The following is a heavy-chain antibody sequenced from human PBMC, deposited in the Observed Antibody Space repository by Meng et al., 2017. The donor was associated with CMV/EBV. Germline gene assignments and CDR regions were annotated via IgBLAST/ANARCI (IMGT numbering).Heavy chain of an antibody. Sequence: GESLKISCAASGFTFNSYEMNWVRQAPGKGLEWVSYISSSGSTIYYADSVKGRFTISRDNAKNSLYLQMNSLRAEDTAVYYCATPEGGWYDYWGQGTLVTVSS. CDR3: ATPEGGWYDY. CDR2: ISSSGSTI. CDR1: GFTFNSYE. J-gene: IGHJ4*02. D-gene: IGHD6-19*01. V-gene: IGHV3-48*03.